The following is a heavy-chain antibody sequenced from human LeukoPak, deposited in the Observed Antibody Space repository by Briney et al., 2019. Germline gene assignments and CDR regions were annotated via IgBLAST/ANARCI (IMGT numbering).Heavy chain of an antibody. CDR3: ARAVGGYFDY. CDR2: ISSSSSYV. D-gene: IGHD2-15*01. V-gene: IGHV3-21*01. J-gene: IGHJ4*02. Sequence: GGSLRLSCAASGFIFSSYSMNWVRQAPGKGLEWVSSISSSSSYVYYADSVKGRFTISRDNAKNSLYLQMNSLRAEDTAVYYCARAVGGYFDYWGQGTLVTVSS. CDR1: GFIFSSYS.